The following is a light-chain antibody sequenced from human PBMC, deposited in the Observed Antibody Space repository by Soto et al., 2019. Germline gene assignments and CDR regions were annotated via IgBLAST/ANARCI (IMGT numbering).Light chain of an antibody. CDR3: QSYDSSLTGSKV. V-gene: IGLV1-40*01. CDR2: GNS. J-gene: IGLJ1*01. Sequence: QSVLTHPPSVSGAPGQSVTISCTGSSSNIGAGFDVHWYQQLPGTAPKLRIPGNSNRPSGVPDRFSGCRSGTSASLAITVLQAEDEADYYCQSYDSSLTGSKVFGSGTKVTVL. CDR1: SSNIGAGFD.